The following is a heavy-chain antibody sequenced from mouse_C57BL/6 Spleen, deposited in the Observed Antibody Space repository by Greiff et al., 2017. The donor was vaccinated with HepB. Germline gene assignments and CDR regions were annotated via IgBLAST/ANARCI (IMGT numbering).Heavy chain of an antibody. Sequence: QVQLQQSGPELVKPGASVKISCKASGYTFTDYYINWVKQRPGHGLEWIGEILPGSGSTNYNEKFKGKATFTADTSSNTAYMQLSSLTTEDSAIYYCARDPYSNYPVWFAYWGQGTLVTVSA. CDR2: ILPGSGST. CDR3: ARDPYSNYPVWFAY. D-gene: IGHD2-5*01. J-gene: IGHJ3*01. V-gene: IGHV1-9*01. CDR1: GYTFTDYY.